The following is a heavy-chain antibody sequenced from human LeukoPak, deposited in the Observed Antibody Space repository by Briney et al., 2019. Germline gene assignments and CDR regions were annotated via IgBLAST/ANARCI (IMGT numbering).Heavy chain of an antibody. J-gene: IGHJ4*02. CDR2: IKQDGSEK. CDR1: GFTFSSYW. CDR3: ARVQYCSSTSCPDY. Sequence: GGSLRLSCAASGFTFSSYWMSWVRQAPGKGLEWVANIKQDGSEKYYVDSVKGRFTISRDNAKNSLYLQMNSLRAEDTAVYYCARVQYCSSTSCPDYCGQGTLGTVSS. V-gene: IGHV3-7*01. D-gene: IGHD2-2*01.